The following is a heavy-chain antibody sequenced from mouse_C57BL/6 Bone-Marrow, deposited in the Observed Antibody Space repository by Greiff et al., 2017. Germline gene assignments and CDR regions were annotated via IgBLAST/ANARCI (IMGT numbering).Heavy chain of an antibody. V-gene: IGHV1-62-2*01. CDR1: GYTFTEYT. D-gene: IGHD3-2*02. J-gene: IGHJ4*01. Sequence: LQESGAELVKPGASVKLSCKASGYTFTEYTIHWVKQRSGQGLEWIGWFYPGSGSIKYNEKFKDKATLTADKASSTVYMELSRLTSEDSAVYVCARHEEGLRLRGYAMDYWGQGTSVTVSS. CDR3: ARHEEGLRLRGYAMDY. CDR2: FYPGSGSI.